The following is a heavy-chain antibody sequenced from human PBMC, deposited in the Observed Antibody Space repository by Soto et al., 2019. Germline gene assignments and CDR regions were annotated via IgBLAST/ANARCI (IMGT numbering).Heavy chain of an antibody. CDR3: AKGPSYTPWFGELSNYYYYYMDV. V-gene: IGHV3-9*01. J-gene: IGHJ6*03. CDR1: GFTFDDYA. CDR2: ISWNSGSI. Sequence: GGSLRLSCAASGFTFDDYAMHWVRQAPGKGLEWVSGISWNSGSIGYADSVKGRFTISRDNAKNSLYLQMNSLRAEDTALYYCAKGPSYTPWFGELSNYYYYYMDVWGKGTTVTVSS. D-gene: IGHD3-10*01.